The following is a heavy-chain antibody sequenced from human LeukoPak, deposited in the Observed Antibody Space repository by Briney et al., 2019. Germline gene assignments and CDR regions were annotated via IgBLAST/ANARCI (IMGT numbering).Heavy chain of an antibody. V-gene: IGHV4-30-4*02. CDR2: IYYSGST. Sequence: SETLSLTCTVSGGSISSGDYYWSWIRQPPGKGLEWIGYIYYSGSTYYNPSLKSRVTISVDTSKNQFSLKLSSVTAADTAVYYCARSAPYGSGSYNYYYYGMDVWGQGTTVTVSS. CDR1: GGSISSGDYY. D-gene: IGHD3-10*01. J-gene: IGHJ6*02. CDR3: ARSAPYGSGSYNYYYYGMDV.